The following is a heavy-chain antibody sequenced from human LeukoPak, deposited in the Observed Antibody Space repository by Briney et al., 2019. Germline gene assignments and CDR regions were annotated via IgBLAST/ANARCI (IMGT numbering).Heavy chain of an antibody. J-gene: IGHJ4*02. CDR1: AGSISSSSYY. CDR3: ARGAWSVYGSGEEDY. D-gene: IGHD3-10*01. V-gene: IGHV4-39*07. CDR2: IYYSGST. Sequence: PSETLSLTCTVSAGSISSSSYYWGWIRQPPGRGLEWIGSIYYSGSTYYNPSLKSRVTISVDTSKNQFSLKLSSVTAADTAVYYCARGAWSVYGSGEEDYWGQGTLVTVSS.